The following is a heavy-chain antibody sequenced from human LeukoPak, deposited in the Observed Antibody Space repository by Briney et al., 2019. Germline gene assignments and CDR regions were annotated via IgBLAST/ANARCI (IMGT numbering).Heavy chain of an antibody. CDR2: ISYDGSNK. CDR3: AKDAVVADSYYFDY. CDR1: GFTFSSYG. D-gene: IGHD2-15*01. Sequence: PGGSLRLPCAASGFTFSSYGMHWVRQAPGKGLEWVAVISYDGSNKYYADSVKGRFTISRDNSKNTLYLQMNSLRAEDTAVYYCAKDAVVADSYYFDYWGQGALVTVSS. V-gene: IGHV3-30*18. J-gene: IGHJ4*02.